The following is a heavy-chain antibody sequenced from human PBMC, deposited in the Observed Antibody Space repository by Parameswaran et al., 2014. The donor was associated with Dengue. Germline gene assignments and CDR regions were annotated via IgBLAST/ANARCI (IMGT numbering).Heavy chain of an antibody. CDR3: ARDITMIVVGRRFDP. CDR2: INTNTGNP. V-gene: IGHV7-4-1*02. J-gene: IGHJ5*02. Sequence: WVRQAPGQGLEWMGWINTNTGNPTYAQGFTGRFVFSLDTSVSTAYLQISSLKAEDTAVYYCARDITMIVVGRRFDPWGQGTLVTVSS. D-gene: IGHD3-22*01.